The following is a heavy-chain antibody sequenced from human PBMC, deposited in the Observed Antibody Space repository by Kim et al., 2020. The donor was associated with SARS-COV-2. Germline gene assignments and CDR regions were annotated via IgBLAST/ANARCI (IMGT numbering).Heavy chain of an antibody. J-gene: IGHJ4*02. V-gene: IGHV3-11*01. CDR3: AGHYYDFWSGLY. Sequence: YYPVSVKGRFTISRDNAKNSLYLQMNSLRAEDTAVYYCAGHYYDFWSGLYWGQGTLVTVSS. D-gene: IGHD3-3*01.